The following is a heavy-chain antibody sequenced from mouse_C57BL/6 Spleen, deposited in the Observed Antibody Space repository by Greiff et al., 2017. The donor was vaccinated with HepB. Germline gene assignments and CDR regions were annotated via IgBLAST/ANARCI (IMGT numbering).Heavy chain of an antibody. CDR1: GYTFTDYN. Sequence: VQLQQSGPELVKPGASVEMSCKASGYTFTDYNMHWVKQSHGKSLEWIGYINPNNGGTSYNQKFKGKATLTVNKSSSTAYMELRSLTSEDSAVYYCARLDDGYYGFDYWGQGTTLTVSS. D-gene: IGHD2-3*01. J-gene: IGHJ2*01. CDR2: INPNNGGT. V-gene: IGHV1-22*01. CDR3: ARLDDGYYGFDY.